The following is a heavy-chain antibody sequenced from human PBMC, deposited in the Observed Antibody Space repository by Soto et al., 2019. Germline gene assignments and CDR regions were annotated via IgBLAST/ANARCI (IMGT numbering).Heavy chain of an antibody. Sequence: WASVKVSCKASGYTFTSYAMHWVRQAPGQRLEWMGWINAGNGNTKYSQKFQGRVTITRDTSASTAYMELSSLRSEDTAVYYCARDLGSAFDAFDIWGQGTMVTVSS. CDR3: ARDLGSAFDAFDI. J-gene: IGHJ3*02. CDR2: INAGNGNT. V-gene: IGHV1-3*01. CDR1: GYTFTSYA.